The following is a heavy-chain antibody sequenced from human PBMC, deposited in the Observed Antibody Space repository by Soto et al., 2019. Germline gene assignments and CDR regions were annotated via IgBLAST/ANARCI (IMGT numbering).Heavy chain of an antibody. Sequence: QVQLVESGGGVVQPGRSLRLSCAASGFTFSNYGMHWVRQAPGKGLEWVAVTSYDGSIRYYAGSVKGRFTISRDNSKNTLYLQINSLRTEDTAVYYCAKDRLAYCGGDCYWVDYWGQGTRLTVSS. V-gene: IGHV3-30*18. J-gene: IGHJ4*02. CDR1: GFTFSNYG. CDR2: TSYDGSIR. CDR3: AKDRLAYCGGDCYWVDY. D-gene: IGHD2-21*02.